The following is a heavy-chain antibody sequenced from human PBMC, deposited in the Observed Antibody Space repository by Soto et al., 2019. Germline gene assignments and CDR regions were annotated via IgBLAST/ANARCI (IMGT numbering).Heavy chain of an antibody. CDR3: ARDGAVDSTPYYYGMDV. V-gene: IGHV1-18*01. D-gene: IGHD5-12*01. CDR2: ISAYNGNT. CDR1: GYTFTSYG. J-gene: IGHJ6*02. Sequence: QVQLVQSGAEVKKPGASVKVSCKASGYTFTSYGISWVRQAPGQGLEWMGWISAYNGNTNYAQKLQGRVTMTTDTSTSTAYMELRSLRSDDAAVYYCARDGAVDSTPYYYGMDVWGQGTTVTVSS.